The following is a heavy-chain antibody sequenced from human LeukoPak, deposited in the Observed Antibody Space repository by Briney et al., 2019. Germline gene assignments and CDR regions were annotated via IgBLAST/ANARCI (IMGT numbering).Heavy chain of an antibody. J-gene: IGHJ4*02. CDR1: GFSLSTSGMC. D-gene: IGHD6-19*01. CDR3: ARSSGLLGYFDY. V-gene: IGHV2-70*11. CDR2: IDWDDDK. Sequence: SGPALVKPTQTLTLTCTFSGFSLSTSGMCVSWVRQPPGKALEWLARIDWDDDKYYSTPLKTRLTISKDTSKNQVVLTMTNMDPVDTTTYYCARSSGLLGYFDYWGQGTLVTVSS.